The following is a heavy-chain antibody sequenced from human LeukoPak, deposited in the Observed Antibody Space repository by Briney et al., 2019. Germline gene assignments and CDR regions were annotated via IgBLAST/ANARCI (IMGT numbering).Heavy chain of an antibody. V-gene: IGHV5-51*01. D-gene: IGHD3-9*01. CDR1: GYSFTSYW. J-gene: IGHJ5*02. Sequence: GESLKISCKGSGYSFTSYWIGWVRQMPGKGLEWMGIIYPGDSDTRYSSSFQGQVTISADKSISTAYLQWSSLKASDTAMYYCARRRVTGYESNWFDPWGQGTLVTVSS. CDR2: IYPGDSDT. CDR3: ARRRVTGYESNWFDP.